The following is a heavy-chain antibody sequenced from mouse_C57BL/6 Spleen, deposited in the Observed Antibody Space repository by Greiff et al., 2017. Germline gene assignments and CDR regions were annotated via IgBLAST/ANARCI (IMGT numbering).Heavy chain of an antibody. CDR3: ARSGAGTDFDY. Sequence: QVQLQQSGPELVKPGASVKLSCKASGYTFTSYDINWVKQRPGQGLEWIGWIYPRAGSPKYHEKFKGKATLAVDTSSSTAYMELHSLTSEDSAVYFCARSGAGTDFDYWGQGTTRTVSS. CDR2: IYPRAGSP. J-gene: IGHJ2*01. V-gene: IGHV1-85*01. CDR1: GYTFTSYD. D-gene: IGHD4-1*01.